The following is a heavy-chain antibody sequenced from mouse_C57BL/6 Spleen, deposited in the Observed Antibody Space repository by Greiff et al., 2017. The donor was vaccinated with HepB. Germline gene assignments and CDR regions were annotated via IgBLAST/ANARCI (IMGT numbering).Heavy chain of an antibody. CDR3: AVYGTWFAY. Sequence: QVQLQQSGAELVRPGTSVKVSCKASGYAFTNYLIEWVKQRPGQGLEWIGVINPGSGGTNYNEKFKGKATLTADKSSSTAYMQLSSLTSEGSAVYFCAVYGTWFAYWGQGTLVTVSA. J-gene: IGHJ3*01. D-gene: IGHD1-1*01. CDR1: GYAFTNYL. V-gene: IGHV1-54*01. CDR2: INPGSGGT.